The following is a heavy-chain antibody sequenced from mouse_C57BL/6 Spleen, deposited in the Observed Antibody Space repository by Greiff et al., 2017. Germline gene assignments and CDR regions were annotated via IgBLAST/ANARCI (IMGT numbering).Heavy chain of an antibody. CDR1: GYTFTSYG. CDR2: IYPRSGNT. J-gene: IGHJ4*01. V-gene: IGHV1-81*01. Sequence: QVQLKQSGAELARPGASVKLSCKASGYTFTSYGISWVKQRTGQGLEWIGEIYPRSGNTYYNEKFKGKATLTADKSSSTAYMELRSLTSEDSAVYFCARWVLDYYAMDYWGQGTSVTVSS. CDR3: ARWVLDYYAMDY.